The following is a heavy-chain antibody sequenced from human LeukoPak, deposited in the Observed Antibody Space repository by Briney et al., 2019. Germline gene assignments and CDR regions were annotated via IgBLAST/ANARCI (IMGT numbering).Heavy chain of an antibody. D-gene: IGHD2-21*01. CDR2: ISGSGGHT. CDR3: SEQILVADYFDY. J-gene: IGHJ4*02. Sequence: GGSLRLSCAASGFTFSSSAMSWVRQAPGKGLEWVSGISGSGGHTYYADSVKGRFTISRDNSKNTLYLQMNSLRAEDTAVYYCSEQILVADYFDYWGQGTLVTVSS. V-gene: IGHV3-23*01. CDR1: GFTFSSSA.